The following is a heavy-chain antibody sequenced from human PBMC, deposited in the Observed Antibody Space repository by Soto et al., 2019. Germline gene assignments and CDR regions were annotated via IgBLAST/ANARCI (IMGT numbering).Heavy chain of an antibody. CDR1: GGTFSSYA. D-gene: IGHD1-1*01. V-gene: IGHV1-69*12. Sequence: QVQLVQSGAEVKKPGSSVKVSCKASGGTFSSYAISWVRQAPGQGLEWMGGIIPIFGTANYAQKFQGRVTITADESTSTDYMELSSLRSEDTAVYYCARGSSRGGVERHAFDIWGQGTMVTVSS. J-gene: IGHJ3*02. CDR2: IIPIFGTA. CDR3: ARGSSRGGVERHAFDI.